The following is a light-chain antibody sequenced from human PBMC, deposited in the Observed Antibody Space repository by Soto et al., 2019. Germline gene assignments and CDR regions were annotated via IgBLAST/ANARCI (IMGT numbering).Light chain of an antibody. Sequence: QSALTQPRSVSGSPGPSVTISCTGTSSDVGGYDYVSWYQHYPGKATKLMIYDVSQRPSGVPDRFSGSKSGHTASLTISGLHAEDEADYYCCSYAGSYTLVFGGGTKLTVL. CDR3: CSYAGSYTLV. V-gene: IGLV2-11*01. J-gene: IGLJ2*01. CDR2: DVS. CDR1: SSDVGGYDY.